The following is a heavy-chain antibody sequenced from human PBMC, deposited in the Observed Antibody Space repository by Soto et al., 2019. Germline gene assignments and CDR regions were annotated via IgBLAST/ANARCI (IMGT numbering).Heavy chain of an antibody. Sequence: PSETLSLTCDVSRVSITSSNWWTWVRQPPGKGLEWLGKISHSGTVNYNATLRSRVTISVDKPKNQLSLKLMSVTAADTAIYYCARDYDAFDYWGPGILVTVSS. J-gene: IGHJ4*02. CDR1: RVSITSSNW. D-gene: IGHD3-3*01. CDR3: ARDYDAFDY. V-gene: IGHV4-4*02. CDR2: ISHSGTV.